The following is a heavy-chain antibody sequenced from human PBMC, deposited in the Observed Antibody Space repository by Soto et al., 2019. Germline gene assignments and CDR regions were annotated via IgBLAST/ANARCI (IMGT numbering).Heavy chain of an antibody. J-gene: IGHJ5*02. CDR1: VGTFTSYG. CDR2: TIPIFATT. Sequence: HLVQSGPEVKKPGSSVMVSCNISVGTFTSYGINWVRQVPGQGLEWMGATIPIFATTNYAQKFQDRVTITADESTGTSFLELRCLTSAGSSMYYCARTLFYIASSDNCPFDPWGQGTLVTVSS. V-gene: IGHV1-69*01. CDR3: ARTLFYIASSDNCPFDP. D-gene: IGHD6-19*01.